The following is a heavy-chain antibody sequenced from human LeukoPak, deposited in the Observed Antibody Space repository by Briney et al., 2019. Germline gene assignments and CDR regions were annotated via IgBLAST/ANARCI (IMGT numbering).Heavy chain of an antibody. V-gene: IGHV3-23*01. CDR1: GFTFRSYA. CDR2: ISVSGGST. Sequence: GASLRLSCAASGFTFRSYAMSWVRQAPGKGLEWVSGISVSGGSTYYADSAKGRFPSSRDNSKNTLYLQIDSLGAEDKAVYYCAKDPGILYLGGQVRGWFDPWGQGTLVTVSS. CDR3: AKDPGILYLGGQVRGWFDP. J-gene: IGHJ5*02. D-gene: IGHD2-8*01.